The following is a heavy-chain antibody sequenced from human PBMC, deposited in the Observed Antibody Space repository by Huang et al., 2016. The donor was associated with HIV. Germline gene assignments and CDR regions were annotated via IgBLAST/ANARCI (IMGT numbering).Heavy chain of an antibody. V-gene: IGHV1-8*02. Sequence: QVQLLQSGDEVKKPGASGKVPCQASGFTFRNHDFNWLRQASGPGLWGRGWMKTKSGNTGDAQKFQGRVRVTRNTPITTAYMERRSRRAVGTALYYGARARRYYYDYTGYYSRYFVDSWGQGTLVTVSS. CDR1: GFTFRNHD. J-gene: IGHJ4*02. CDR2: MKTKSGNT. D-gene: IGHD3-22*01. CDR3: ARARRYYYDYTGYYSRYFVDS.